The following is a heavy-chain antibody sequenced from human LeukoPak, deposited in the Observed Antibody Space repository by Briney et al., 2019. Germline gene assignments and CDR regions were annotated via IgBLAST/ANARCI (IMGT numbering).Heavy chain of an antibody. Sequence: GGSLKLSCAASGFTFSGSAMHWVRQASGKGPEWVGRIRSKGNSYATAYAASVKGRFTISRDDSKNTAYLQMNSLKTEDTAVYYCAKDQRLWFGELPDYWGQGTLVTVSS. J-gene: IGHJ4*02. CDR1: GFTFSGSA. V-gene: IGHV3-73*01. CDR3: AKDQRLWFGELPDY. D-gene: IGHD3-10*01. CDR2: IRSKGNSYAT.